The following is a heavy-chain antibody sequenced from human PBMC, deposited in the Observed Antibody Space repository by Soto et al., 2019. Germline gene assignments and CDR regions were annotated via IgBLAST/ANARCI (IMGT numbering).Heavy chain of an antibody. D-gene: IGHD5-18*01. J-gene: IGHJ3*02. Sequence: QVQLQQWGAGLLKPSETLSLTCAVYSGSFSGYYWSWIRQPPGKGLEWIGEINHSGSTNYNPSLKSRVTISVDTSKNQFSLKLSSVTAADTAVYYCARAYIQLWFVDAFDIWGQGTMVTVSS. CDR3: ARAYIQLWFVDAFDI. CDR2: INHSGST. CDR1: SGSFSGYY. V-gene: IGHV4-34*01.